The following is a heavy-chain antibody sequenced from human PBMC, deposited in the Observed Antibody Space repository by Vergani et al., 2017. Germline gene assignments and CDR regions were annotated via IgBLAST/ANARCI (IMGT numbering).Heavy chain of an antibody. D-gene: IGHD5-12*01. J-gene: IGHJ5*02. CDR2: IYYSGST. Sequence: QVQLQESGPGLVKPSQTLSLTCTVSGGSISRGDYYWSWIRQPPGKGLEWIGYIYYSGSTYYNPSLKSRVTISVDTSKNQFSLKLSSVTAADTAVYYCARGGRSGYDFNWFDPWGQGTLVTVSS. CDR3: ARGGRSGYDFNWFDP. V-gene: IGHV4-30-4*08. CDR1: GGSISRGDYY.